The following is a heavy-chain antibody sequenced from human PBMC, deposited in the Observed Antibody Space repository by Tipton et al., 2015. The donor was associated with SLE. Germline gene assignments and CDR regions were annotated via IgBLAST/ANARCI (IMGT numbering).Heavy chain of an antibody. Sequence: TLSLTCTVSGGSISSSSNFWGWIRQPPGKGLELIGTMYYSGSPYYNPSLKSRVTISVNTSKNQFSLKLSSVTAADTAVYYCARDRGRDYSMDVWGRGTTVIVSS. CDR1: GGSISSSSNF. J-gene: IGHJ6*02. CDR3: ARDRGRDYSMDV. D-gene: IGHD6-25*01. V-gene: IGHV4-39*07. CDR2: MYYSGSP.